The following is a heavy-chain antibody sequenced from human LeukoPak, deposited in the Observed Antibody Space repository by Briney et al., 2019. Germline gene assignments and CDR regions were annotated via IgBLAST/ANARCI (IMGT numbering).Heavy chain of an antibody. Sequence: PPETLSLTCNVSGDSLTSHLWSWIRQTPGKGLEWIGYVFHSGTTNYSPSLKSRVTISLDTSKKEFYLRLASMTAADNAVYYCARRMATVTDAFDIWGRGAMVSVSS. CDR3: ARRMATVTDAFDI. V-gene: IGHV4-59*08. D-gene: IGHD5-24*01. CDR2: VFHSGTT. J-gene: IGHJ3*02. CDR1: GDSLTSHL.